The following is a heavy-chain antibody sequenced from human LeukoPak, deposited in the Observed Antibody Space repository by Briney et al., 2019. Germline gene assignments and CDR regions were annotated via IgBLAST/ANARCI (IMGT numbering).Heavy chain of an antibody. CDR2: INPHSGKT. J-gene: IGHJ5*02. CDR3: ARGGYSSSWYFRGRDNWFDP. D-gene: IGHD6-13*01. CDR1: GYPFRNYD. V-gene: IGHV1-8*01. Sequence: GASVKVSCKTSGYPFRNYDINWVRQATGQGLEWMGWINPHSGKTGYAQKFQGRVTITRNTSISTAYMELSSLRSEDTAVYYCARGGYSSSWYFRGRDNWFDPWGQGTLVTVSS.